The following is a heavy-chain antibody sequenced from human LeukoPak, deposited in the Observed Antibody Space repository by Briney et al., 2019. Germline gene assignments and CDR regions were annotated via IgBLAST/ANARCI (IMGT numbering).Heavy chain of an antibody. CDR1: GYTFTSYG. J-gene: IGHJ6*03. CDR2: ISAYNGNT. D-gene: IGHD3-3*01. CDR3: ARGGTIFGVAGRYYYMDV. V-gene: IGHV1-18*01. Sequence: ASVKVSCKASGYTFTSYGISWVRQAPGQGLEWMGWISAYNGNTNYAQKLQGRVTMTTDTSTSTANMELRSLRSDDTAVYYCARGGTIFGVAGRYYYMDVWGKGTTVTVSS.